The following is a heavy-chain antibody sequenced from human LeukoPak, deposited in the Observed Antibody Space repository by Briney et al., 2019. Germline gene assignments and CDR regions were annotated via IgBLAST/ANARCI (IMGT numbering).Heavy chain of an antibody. J-gene: IGHJ4*02. CDR1: GFTFSSYG. CDR2: IWYDGSNK. Sequence: GGSLRLSCAASGFTFSSYGMHRVRQAPGKGLEWVAVIWYDGSNKYYADSVKGRFTISRDNSKNTLYLQMNSLRAEDTAVYYCAKYLGLSNFDYWGQGTLVTVSS. D-gene: IGHD2-2*01. CDR3: AKYLGLSNFDY. V-gene: IGHV3-30*02.